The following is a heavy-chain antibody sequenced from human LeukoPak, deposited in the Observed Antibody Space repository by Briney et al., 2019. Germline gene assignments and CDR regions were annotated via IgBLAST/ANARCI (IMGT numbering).Heavy chain of an antibody. CDR1: GFTFSSYG. CDR3: ARSQWLVPLWTFDY. CDR2: IWYDGSNK. D-gene: IGHD6-19*01. V-gene: IGHV3-33*01. J-gene: IGHJ4*02. Sequence: GGSLRLSCAASGFTFSSYGMHWVRQAPGKGLEWVAVIWYDGSNKYYADSVKGRFTISRDNSKNTLYLQMNSLRAEDTAVYYCARSQWLVPLWTFDYWSQGTLVTVSS.